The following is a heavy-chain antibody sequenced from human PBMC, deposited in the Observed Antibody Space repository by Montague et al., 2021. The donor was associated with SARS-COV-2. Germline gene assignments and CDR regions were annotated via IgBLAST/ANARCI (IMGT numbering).Heavy chain of an antibody. CDR3: ARVGVGTMVRGVIPAYYYYGMDX. CDR2: IYTSGST. Sequence: TLSLTCTVSGGSISSGSYYWTWIRQPAGKGLEWIGRIYTSGSTNYNPSLKSRVTISVDTSKNQFSLRLSSGTAADTAVYYCARVGVGTMVRGVIPAYYYYGMDXWGQGTTVTVSS. V-gene: IGHV4-61*02. CDR1: GGSISSGSYY. J-gene: IGHJ6*02. D-gene: IGHD3-10*01.